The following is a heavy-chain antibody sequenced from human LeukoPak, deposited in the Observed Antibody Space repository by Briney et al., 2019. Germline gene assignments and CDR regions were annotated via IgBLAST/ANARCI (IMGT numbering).Heavy chain of an antibody. Sequence: SETLSLTCTVSGGSISSGDYYWSWIRQPPGKGLEWIGYIYYSRSTYYNPSLKSRATISVHTSEKQFYLKLSSVTAADTAVYYCVREEGYYGSPGWGQGTLVTVSS. CDR2: IYYSRST. V-gene: IGHV4-30-4*01. J-gene: IGHJ4*02. D-gene: IGHD3-10*01. CDR3: VREEGYYGSPG. CDR1: GGSISSGDYY.